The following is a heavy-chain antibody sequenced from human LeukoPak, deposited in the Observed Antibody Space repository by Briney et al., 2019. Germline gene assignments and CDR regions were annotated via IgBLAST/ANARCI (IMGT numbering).Heavy chain of an antibody. CDR3: AKSGGYCSSTSCYYYYYGMDV. CDR2: ISYDGSNK. V-gene: IGHV3-30*18. Sequence: GNSLRLSCAASGFTFSSYGMHWVRQAPGKGLEWVAVISYDGSNKYYADSVKGRFTISRDNSKNTLYLQMNSLRAEDTAVYYCAKSGGYCSSTSCYYYYYGMDVWGQGTTVTVSS. J-gene: IGHJ6*02. CDR1: GFTFSSYG. D-gene: IGHD2-2*01.